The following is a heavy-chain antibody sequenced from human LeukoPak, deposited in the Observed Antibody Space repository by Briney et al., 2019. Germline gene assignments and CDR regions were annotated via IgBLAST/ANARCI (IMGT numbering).Heavy chain of an antibody. J-gene: IGHJ5*02. CDR1: GFTFSGYS. V-gene: IGHV3-21*01. CDR2: ISSSSSYI. D-gene: IGHD2-2*01. Sequence: GGSLRLSCAASGFTFSGYSMNWVRQAPGKGLEWVSSISSSSSYIYYADSVKGRFTISRDNAKNSLYLQMNSLRAEDTAVYYCARDGIVVVPAAQPFDPWGQGTLVTVSS. CDR3: ARDGIVVVPAAQPFDP.